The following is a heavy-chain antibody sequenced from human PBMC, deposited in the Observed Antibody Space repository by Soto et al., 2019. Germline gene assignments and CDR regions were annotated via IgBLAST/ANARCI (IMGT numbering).Heavy chain of an antibody. J-gene: IGHJ4*02. CDR2: IYPGDSDT. D-gene: IGHD6-13*01. CDR1: GYSFTSYW. CDR3: ARDGFLQLVEFDY. Sequence: GESLKISCKGSGYSFTSYWIGWVRQMPGKGLEWMGIIYPGDSDTRYSPSFQGQVTISADKSISTAYMELRSLRSDDTAVYYCARDGFLQLVEFDYWGQGTLVTVSS. V-gene: IGHV5-51*01.